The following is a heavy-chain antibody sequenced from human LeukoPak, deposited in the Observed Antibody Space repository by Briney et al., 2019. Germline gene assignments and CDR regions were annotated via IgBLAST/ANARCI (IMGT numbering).Heavy chain of an antibody. V-gene: IGHV3-23*01. J-gene: IGHJ5*02. CDR3: AKGSWFGELSNWFDP. CDR2: ISGSGGST. CDR1: GFTFSSYA. D-gene: IGHD3-10*01. Sequence: PGGSLRLSCAASGFTFSSYAMSWVRQAPGKGLEWVSAISGSGGSTYYADSVKGRFTISRDNSKNTLYLQMNSLRAEDTAVYYCAKGSWFGELSNWFDPWGQGTLVTVSS.